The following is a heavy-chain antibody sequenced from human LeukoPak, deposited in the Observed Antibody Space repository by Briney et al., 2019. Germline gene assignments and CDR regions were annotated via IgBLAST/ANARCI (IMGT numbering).Heavy chain of an antibody. D-gene: IGHD2-2*01. CDR2: ISSSGNTI. CDR3: THGSMYQLDY. V-gene: IGHV3-48*03. J-gene: IGHJ4*02. CDR1: GFTFSSYE. Sequence: GGSLRLSCAASGFTFSSYEMNWVRQAPGKGLEWVSYISSSGNTIYYADSVKGRFTISRDNAKNTLYLQMNSLRAEDTAVYYCTHGSMYQLDYWGQGTLVTVSS.